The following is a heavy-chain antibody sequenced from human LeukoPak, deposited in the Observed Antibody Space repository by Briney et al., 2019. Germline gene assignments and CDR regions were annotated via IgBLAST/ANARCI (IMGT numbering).Heavy chain of an antibody. CDR2: INHSGST. CDR1: GGSFSGYY. D-gene: IGHD6-19*01. J-gene: IGHJ4*02. V-gene: IGHV4-34*01. CDR3: ARRQRIAVAGFD. Sequence: SETLSLTCAVYGGSFSGYYWSWIRQPPGKGLEWIGEINHSGSTNYNPSLKSRVTISVDTSKNQFSLKLSSVTAADTAVYYCARRQRIAVAGFDWGQGTLVTVSS.